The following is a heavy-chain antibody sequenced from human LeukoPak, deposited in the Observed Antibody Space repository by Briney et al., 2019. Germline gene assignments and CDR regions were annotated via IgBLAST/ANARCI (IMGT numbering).Heavy chain of an antibody. CDR1: GXSISSSSDY. Sequence: SETLSLTCTVSGXSISSSSDYWGWIRQPPGKGLEWIGSIYYSGSTYYNPSLKSRVTISVDTSKNQFSLKLRSVTAADTAVYYCASTIMITFGGVILWGQGTLVTVSS. CDR3: ASTIMITFGGVIL. V-gene: IGHV4-39*01. D-gene: IGHD3-16*02. CDR2: IYYSGST. J-gene: IGHJ4*02.